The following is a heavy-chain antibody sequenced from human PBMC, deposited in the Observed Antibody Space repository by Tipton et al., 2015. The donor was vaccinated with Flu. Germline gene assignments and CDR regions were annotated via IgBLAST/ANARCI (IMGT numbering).Heavy chain of an antibody. V-gene: IGHV4-38-2*02. CDR3: ARDRPSGYFDY. J-gene: IGHJ4*02. CDR1: GDSIRSEYY. CDR2: INHSGTT. D-gene: IGHD3-22*01. Sequence: GSLRLSCAVSGDSIRSEYYWGWIRQPPGKGLEWIGSINHSGTTFYKASLKSRVTISVDMSKNQFSLRLSSVTAADTAVYFCARDRPSGYFDYWGQGALVSVSS.